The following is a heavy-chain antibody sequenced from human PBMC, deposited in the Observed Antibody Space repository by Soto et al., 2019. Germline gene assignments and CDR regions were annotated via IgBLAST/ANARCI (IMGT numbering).Heavy chain of an antibody. V-gene: IGHV4-31*03. J-gene: IGHJ6*02. CDR1: GGSISSGGYY. D-gene: IGHD2-15*01. CDR2: IYYSGST. CDR3: ASGTHRDIVVVVAARGGMDV. Sequence: QVQLQESGPGLVKPSQTLSLTCTVSGGSISSGGYYWSWIRQHPGKGLEWIGYIYYSGSTYYNPSLKSRVTISVDTSKNQFSLKLSSVTAADTAVYYCASGTHRDIVVVVAARGGMDVWGQGTTVTVSS.